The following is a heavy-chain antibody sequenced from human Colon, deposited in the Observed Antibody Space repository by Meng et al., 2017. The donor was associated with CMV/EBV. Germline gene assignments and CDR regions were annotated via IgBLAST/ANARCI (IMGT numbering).Heavy chain of an antibody. V-gene: IGHV3-23*01. D-gene: IGHD3-22*01. Sequence: FSFGNYAMSWVRQATGKGLEWVSSISGRGGNTFYAGSLRGQFTISRDNSKRTMFLQMNSLRVEDTAVYYCAKDGFDRSASSTYYFDSWGQGTLVTVSS. J-gene: IGHJ4*02. CDR2: ISGRGGNT. CDR3: AKDGFDRSASSTYYFDS. CDR1: FSFGNYA.